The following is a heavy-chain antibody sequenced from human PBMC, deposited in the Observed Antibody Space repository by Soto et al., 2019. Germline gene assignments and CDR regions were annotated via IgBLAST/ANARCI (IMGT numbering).Heavy chain of an antibody. D-gene: IGHD3-22*01. CDR3: ARAPAEYYDERGKGTRYFDY. CDR1: GGSVSGYY. V-gene: IGHV4-59*02. Sequence: PSETLSLTCTVSGGSVSGYYWSWIRQSPGKGLEWIGYVHHSGGTNYNPSMQSRVTMSIDTSKNRFSLRLDSVTATDTAVYYCARAPAEYYDERGKGTRYFDYWGQGTLVTVYS. CDR2: VHHSGGT. J-gene: IGHJ4*02.